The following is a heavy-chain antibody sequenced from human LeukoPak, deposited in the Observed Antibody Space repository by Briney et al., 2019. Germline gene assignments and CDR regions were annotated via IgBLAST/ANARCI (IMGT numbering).Heavy chain of an antibody. CDR2: INPNSGGT. CDR3: ARDHIPRTKKYNWFDP. J-gene: IGHJ5*02. CDR1: GYTFTGYY. D-gene: IGHD2-8*01. Sequence: ASVKVSCKASGYTFTGYYMHWVRQAPGQGLEWMGWINPNSGGTNYARKFRGRVTMTRDTSISTAYMELSRLRSDDTAVYYCARDHIPRTKKYNWFDPWGQGTLVTVSS. V-gene: IGHV1-2*02.